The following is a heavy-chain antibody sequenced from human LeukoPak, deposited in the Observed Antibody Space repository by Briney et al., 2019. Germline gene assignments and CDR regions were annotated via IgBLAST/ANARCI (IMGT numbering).Heavy chain of an antibody. V-gene: IGHV4-4*07. CDR1: GGSISSYY. Sequence: SXTLSLTCTVAGGSISSYYWSWIREPAGKGLEWIGRIYTSGSTNYNPSPQSRVTMSVDTSKNQFSLKLSSVTAADTAVYYCARDPYCSGGSCLSYFDYWGQGTLVTVSS. CDR2: IYTSGST. CDR3: ARDPYCSGGSCLSYFDY. D-gene: IGHD2-15*01. J-gene: IGHJ4*02.